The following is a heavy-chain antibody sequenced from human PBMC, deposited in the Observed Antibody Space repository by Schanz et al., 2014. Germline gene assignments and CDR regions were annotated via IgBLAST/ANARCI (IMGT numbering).Heavy chain of an antibody. J-gene: IGHJ5*01. CDR2: ISARGEVS. V-gene: IGHV3-23*04. D-gene: IGHD2-8*01. CDR1: GFTFSSYA. Sequence: VQLVESGGDLVKPGGSLKLSCAASGFTFSSYAMSWVRQAPGKGLEWVSVISARGEVSKYSDSVKGRFIVSRDNSRATLFLQMDSLRAADTAFYYCAKWEDIVPEPEPMRGWFDSWGQGILVTVSS. CDR3: AKWEDIVPEPEPMRGWFDS.